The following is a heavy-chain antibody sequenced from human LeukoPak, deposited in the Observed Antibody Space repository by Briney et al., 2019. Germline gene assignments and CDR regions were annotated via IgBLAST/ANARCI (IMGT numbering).Heavy chain of an antibody. J-gene: IGHJ5*02. D-gene: IGHD6-13*01. V-gene: IGHV5-51*01. CDR3: ARHGVRGYSSSWHNWFDP. CDR2: IYPGDSDT. CDR1: GYSFTSYW. Sequence: GESLKISCKGSGYSFTSYWIGWVRQMPGKGLEWMGIIYPGDSDTRYSPSFQGQVTISADKSISTAYLQWSSLKASDTAMYYCARHGVRGYSSSWHNWFDPWGQGTLVTVSS.